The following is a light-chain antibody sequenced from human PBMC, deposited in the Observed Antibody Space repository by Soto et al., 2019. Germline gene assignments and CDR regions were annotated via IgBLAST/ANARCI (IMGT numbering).Light chain of an antibody. CDR2: EVT. V-gene: IGLV2-14*01. J-gene: IGLJ1*01. CDR3: SSYTRGNTYV. Sequence: ALTQPASVSGSPGQSITISCTGTSSDIGAYNSVSWYQQHPPKAPKLMIFEVTNRPSGISHRFSGSKSGNTASLTISGLLPEDEADYYCSSYTRGNTYVFGTGTKVTVL. CDR1: SSDIGAYNS.